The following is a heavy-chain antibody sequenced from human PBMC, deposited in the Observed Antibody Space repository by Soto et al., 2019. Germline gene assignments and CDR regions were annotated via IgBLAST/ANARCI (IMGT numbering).Heavy chain of an antibody. CDR1: GFTFDDYA. J-gene: IGHJ6*02. CDR2: ISWNSGSI. D-gene: IGHD2-15*01. CDR3: AKGGSCCGMDV. Sequence: SLKISCAASGFTFDDYAMHWVRQAPGKGLEWVSGISWNSGSIGYADSVKGRFTISRDNAKNSLYLQMNSLRAEDTALYYCAKGGSCCGMDVWGQGTTVTVSS. V-gene: IGHV3-9*01.